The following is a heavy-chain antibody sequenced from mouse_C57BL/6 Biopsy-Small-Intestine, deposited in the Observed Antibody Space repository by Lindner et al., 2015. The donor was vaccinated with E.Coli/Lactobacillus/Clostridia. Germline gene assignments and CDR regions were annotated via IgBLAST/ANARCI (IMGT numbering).Heavy chain of an antibody. D-gene: IGHD2-10*01. V-gene: IGHV14-4*01. CDR1: GFNIKDDY. CDR3: TSGALLSMDY. J-gene: IGHJ4*01. CDR2: IDPENGDT. Sequence: VQLQESGAELVRPGASVKLSCTASGFNIKDDYMHWVKQRPEQGLEWIGWIDPENGDTEYASKFQGKATITADTSYNTAYLQLSSLTSEDTAVYYCTSGALLSMDYWGQGTSVTVSS.